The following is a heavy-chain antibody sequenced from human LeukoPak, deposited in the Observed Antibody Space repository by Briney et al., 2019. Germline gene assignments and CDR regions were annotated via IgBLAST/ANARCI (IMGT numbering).Heavy chain of an antibody. D-gene: IGHD3-22*01. Sequence: GGSLRLSCAASGFTVSSNYMSWVRQAPGKGLEWVSVIYSGGSTYYADSVKGRFTISRDNSKNTLYLQMNCLRAEDTAVYYCARGDSSGYCFDYWGQGTQVTVSS. CDR1: GFTVSSNY. J-gene: IGHJ4*02. CDR3: ARGDSSGYCFDY. CDR2: IYSGGST. V-gene: IGHV3-66*02.